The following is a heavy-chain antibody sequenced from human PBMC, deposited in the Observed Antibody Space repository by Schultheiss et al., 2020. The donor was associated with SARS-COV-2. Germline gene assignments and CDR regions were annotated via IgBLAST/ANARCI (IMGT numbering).Heavy chain of an antibody. V-gene: IGHV4-59*06. CDR3: ARESRDSSGYYLIDY. CDR2: IYYSGST. Sequence: SETLSLTCTVSGGSISGYYWSWIRQPPGKGLEWIGYIYYSGSTYYNPSLKSRVTISVDTSKNQFSLKLSSVTAADTAVYYCARESRDSSGYYLIDYWGQGTLVTVSS. J-gene: IGHJ4*02. D-gene: IGHD3-22*01. CDR1: GGSISGYY.